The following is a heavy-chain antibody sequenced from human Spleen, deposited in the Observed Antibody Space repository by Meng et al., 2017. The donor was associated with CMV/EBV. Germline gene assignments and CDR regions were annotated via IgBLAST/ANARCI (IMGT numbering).Heavy chain of an antibody. CDR2: VNHSGRT. J-gene: IGHJ5*02. CDR1: GGSISSGYY. D-gene: IGHD2-2*01. CDR3: ARGRNFGYCSSTSCSGRNWFDP. Sequence: SETLSLTCTVSGGSISSGYYWSWIRQHPGKGLEWIGEVNHSGRTTYNPSLESRLTISIDTSKRQFSLKVRSVTAADTALYFCARGRNFGYCSSTSCSGRNWFDPWGQGTLVTVSS. V-gene: IGHV4-34*01.